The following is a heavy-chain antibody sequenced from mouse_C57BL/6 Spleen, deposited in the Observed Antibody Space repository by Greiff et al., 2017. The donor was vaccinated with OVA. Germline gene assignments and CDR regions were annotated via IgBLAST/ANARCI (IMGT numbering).Heavy chain of an antibody. J-gene: IGHJ1*03. V-gene: IGHV1-26*01. CDR3: ARSTVGWYFDV. Sequence: VQLQQSGPELVKPGASVKISCKASGYTFTDYYMNWVKQSHGKSLEWIGDINPNNGGTSYNQKFKGKATWTVDTSSSTAYMELRSLTSEDSAVYYCARSTVGWYFDVWGTGTTVTVSS. CDR2: INPNNGGT. D-gene: IGHD1-1*01. CDR1: GYTFTDYY.